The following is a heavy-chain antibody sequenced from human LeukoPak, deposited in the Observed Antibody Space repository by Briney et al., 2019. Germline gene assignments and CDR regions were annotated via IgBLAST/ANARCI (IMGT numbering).Heavy chain of an antibody. CDR2: ISAYNGNT. Sequence: ASVKVSCTASGYAFTSYGISSVRQAPGQGLERMGWISAYNGNTNYAQKLQGRVTITTDTSTSTAYMELRSLRSDDTAVYYCARSRDGLYDAFDIWGQGTMVTVSS. V-gene: IGHV1-18*01. D-gene: IGHD5-24*01. CDR3: ARSRDGLYDAFDI. CDR1: GYAFTSYG. J-gene: IGHJ3*02.